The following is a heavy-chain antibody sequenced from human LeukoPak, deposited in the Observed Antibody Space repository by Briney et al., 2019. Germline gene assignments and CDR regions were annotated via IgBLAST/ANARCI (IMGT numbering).Heavy chain of an antibody. CDR2: ISSSSSYI. CDR3: ARSLSAAGSNYYYYYGMDV. V-gene: IGHV3-21*01. J-gene: IGHJ6*02. Sequence: GGSLRLSCAVSGFRFSSYSMNWVRQAPGKGLEWVSSISSSSSYIYYADSVKGRFTVSRHNAKNSLYLEMNSLRAEDTAVYYCARSLSAAGSNYYYYYGMDVWGQGTTVTVSS. CDR1: GFRFSSYS. D-gene: IGHD6-13*01.